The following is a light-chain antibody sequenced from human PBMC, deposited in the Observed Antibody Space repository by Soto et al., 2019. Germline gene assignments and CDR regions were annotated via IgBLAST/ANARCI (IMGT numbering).Light chain of an antibody. J-gene: IGLJ1*01. CDR1: SSDVGGYNY. CDR3: SSYTSSSTPRV. Sequence: QSVLTRPASVSGSPGQSITISCTGTSSDVGGYNYVSWYQQHPGKAPKLMIYEVSNRPSGVSNRFSGSKSGNTASLTISGLQAEDEADYYCSSYTSSSTPRVFGTGTKLTVL. CDR2: EVS. V-gene: IGLV2-14*01.